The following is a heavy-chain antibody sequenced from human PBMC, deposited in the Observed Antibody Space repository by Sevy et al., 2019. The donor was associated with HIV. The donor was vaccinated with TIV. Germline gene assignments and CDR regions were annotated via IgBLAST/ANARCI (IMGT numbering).Heavy chain of an antibody. Sequence: GGSLRLSCAASGFTFSSYAMHLVHQAPGKGLEWVAVISYDGSNKYYADSVKGRFTISRDNSKNTLYLQMNSLRAEDTAVYYCARVSYGDSEYFQHWGQGTLVTVSS. CDR1: GFTFSSYA. CDR2: ISYDGSNK. V-gene: IGHV3-30*04. J-gene: IGHJ1*01. D-gene: IGHD4-17*01. CDR3: ARVSYGDSEYFQH.